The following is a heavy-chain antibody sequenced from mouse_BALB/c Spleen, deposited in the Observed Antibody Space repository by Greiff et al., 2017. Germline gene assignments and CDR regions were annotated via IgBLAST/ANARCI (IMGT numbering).Heavy chain of an antibody. V-gene: IGHV5-9-4*01. CDR2: ISSGGSYT. J-gene: IGHJ3*01. Sequence: VQGVESGGGLVKPGGSLKLSCAASGFTFSSYAMSWVRQSPEKRLEWVAEISSGGSYTYYPDTVTGRFTISRDNAKNTLYLEMSSLRSEDTAMYYCAREGIYRYDGAWFAYWGQGTLVTVSA. CDR3: AREGIYRYDGAWFAY. D-gene: IGHD2-14*01. CDR1: GFTFSSYA.